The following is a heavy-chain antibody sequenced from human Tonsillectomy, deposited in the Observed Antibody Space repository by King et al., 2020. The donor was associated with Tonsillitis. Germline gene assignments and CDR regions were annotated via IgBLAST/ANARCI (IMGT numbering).Heavy chain of an antibody. D-gene: IGHD5-12*01. CDR3: ASAGRGAYYSCYDTGVSNY. J-gene: IGHJ4*02. CDR2: IHHSGTT. CDR1: GYSISSGHY. V-gene: IGHV4-38-2*01. Sequence: QLQESGPGLVKPSETLSLTCGVSGYSISSGHYWGWIRQPPGKGLEWIGSIHHSGTTYYNPSVKSRVTISVDTSKNQFSLRLNSVTSADTAVYFCASAGRGAYYSCYDTGVSNYWGQGTLVTVSS.